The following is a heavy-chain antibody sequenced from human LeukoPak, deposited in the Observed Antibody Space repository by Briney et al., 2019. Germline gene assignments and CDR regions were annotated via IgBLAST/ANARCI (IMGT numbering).Heavy chain of an antibody. J-gene: IGHJ4*02. CDR1: GFTFSNAW. D-gene: IGHD5-12*01. Sequence: GGSLRLSCAASGFTFSNAWMSWVRQAPGKGLEWVSGISGSGGSTYYADSVKGRFTISRDNSKNTLYLQMNSLRAEDTAVYYCAKDNGIVAPSIPLDYWGQGTLVTVSS. V-gene: IGHV3-23*01. CDR3: AKDNGIVAPSIPLDY. CDR2: ISGSGGST.